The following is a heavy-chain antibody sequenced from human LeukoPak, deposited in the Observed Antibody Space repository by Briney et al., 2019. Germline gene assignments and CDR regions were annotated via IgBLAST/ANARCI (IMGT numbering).Heavy chain of an antibody. Sequence: GGSLRLSCAASAFTFSSYAMSWARQAPGKGLEWVSAISGSGGSTYYADSVKGRFTISRDNSKNTLYLQMNSLRAEDTAVYYCATYPLQLWLRIVDYWGQGTLVTVSS. CDR2: ISGSGGST. V-gene: IGHV3-23*01. CDR3: ATYPLQLWLRIVDY. J-gene: IGHJ4*02. D-gene: IGHD5-18*01. CDR1: AFTFSSYA.